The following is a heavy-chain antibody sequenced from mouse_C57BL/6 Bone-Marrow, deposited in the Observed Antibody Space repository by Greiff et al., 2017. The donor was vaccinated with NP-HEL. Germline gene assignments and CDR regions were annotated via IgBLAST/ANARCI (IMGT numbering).Heavy chain of an antibody. CDR1: GFTFSSYG. V-gene: IGHV5-6*01. D-gene: IGHD1-1*01. J-gene: IGHJ3*01. CDR2: ISSGGSYT. CDR3: ARHEGYYGSGSSFAY. Sequence: EVKLVESGGDLVKPGGSLKLSCAASGFTFSSYGMSWVRQTPDKRLEWVATISSGGSYTYYPDSVKGRFTISRDNAKNTLYLQMSSLKSEDTAMYYCARHEGYYGSGSSFAYWGQGTLVTVSA.